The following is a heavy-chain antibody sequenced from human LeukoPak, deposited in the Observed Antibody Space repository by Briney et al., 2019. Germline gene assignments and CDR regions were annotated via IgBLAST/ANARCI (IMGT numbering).Heavy chain of an antibody. CDR2: INHSGST. D-gene: IGHD3-16*01. V-gene: IGHV4-34*01. J-gene: IGHJ4*02. Sequence: SSETLSLTCAVYGGSFSGYYWSWIRQPPGKGLECIGEINHSGSTNYNPSLKSRVTKSVDTSKNQFSLKLSSGLAADTAVCSCASLRGSRDYWGQGTLVTVSS. CDR3: ASLRGSRDY. CDR1: GGSFSGYY.